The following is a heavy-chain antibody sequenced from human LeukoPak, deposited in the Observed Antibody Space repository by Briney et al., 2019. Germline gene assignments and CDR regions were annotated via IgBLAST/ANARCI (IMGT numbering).Heavy chain of an antibody. D-gene: IGHD6-13*01. Sequence: GRSLRLSCAASGFTFSSYGMHWVRQAPGKGLEWVAVIWYDGSNKYYADSVKGRFTISRDNSKNTLYLQMNSLRAEDTAVYYCARGNSIAAAGIYWGQGTLVTVSS. CDR3: ARGNSIAAAGIY. J-gene: IGHJ4*02. CDR2: IWYDGSNK. V-gene: IGHV3-33*01. CDR1: GFTFSSYG.